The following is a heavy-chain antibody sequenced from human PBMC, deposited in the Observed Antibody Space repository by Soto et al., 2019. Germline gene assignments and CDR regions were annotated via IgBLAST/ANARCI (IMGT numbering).Heavy chain of an antibody. J-gene: IGHJ4*02. CDR1: GVTVSSYG. CDR2: ISYDGSNK. CDR3: AKATYYCDSSGYYPFDY. D-gene: IGHD3-22*01. Sequence: GGSLRLSCAASGVTVSSYGMHWVRQAPGKGLEWVAVISYDGSNKYYADSVKGRFTISRDNSKNTLYLQMNSLRAEDTAVYYCAKATYYCDSSGYYPFDYWGQGTLVTVSS. V-gene: IGHV3-30*18.